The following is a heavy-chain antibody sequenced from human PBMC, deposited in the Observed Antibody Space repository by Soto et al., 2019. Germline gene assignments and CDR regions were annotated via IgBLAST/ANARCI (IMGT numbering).Heavy chain of an antibody. V-gene: IGHV1-69*08. Sequence: QVQLVQSGAEVKKPGSSVKVSCKASGGTFSSYTISWVRQAPGQGLEWMGRIIPILGIANYAQKFQGRVTITADKSTSTAYMELSSLRSEDTAVYYCARDPYYYGSRSYYNVMGYWGQGTLVTVSS. CDR2: IIPILGIA. J-gene: IGHJ4*02. CDR1: GGTFSSYT. CDR3: ARDPYYYGSRSYYNVMGY. D-gene: IGHD3-10*01.